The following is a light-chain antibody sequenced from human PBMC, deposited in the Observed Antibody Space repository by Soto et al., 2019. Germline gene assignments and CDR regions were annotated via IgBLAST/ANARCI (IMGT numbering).Light chain of an antibody. CDR1: QNIFTY. V-gene: IGKV1-39*01. CDR2: ATS. J-gene: IGKJ2*01. Sequence: DIQMTQNPSSLSASVGDRVSITCRASQNIFTYLNCYHQKSGKAPRLLIHATSLLRHGVPARFSATGSGTDFTLTISGLQPEDIGTYYCQQTYSSSVYTFGQGTKVEIK. CDR3: QQTYSSSVYT.